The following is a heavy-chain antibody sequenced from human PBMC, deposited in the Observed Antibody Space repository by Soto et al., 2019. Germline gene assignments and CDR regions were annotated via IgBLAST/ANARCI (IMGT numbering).Heavy chain of an antibody. CDR2: ISYDGSNK. J-gene: IGHJ6*02. CDR3: AKVRLEYSSSTITRYYYYGMDV. D-gene: IGHD6-6*01. Sequence: GGSLRLSCAASGFTFSSYAMHWVRQAPGKGLEWVAVISYDGSNKYYADSVKGRFTISRDNSKNTLYLQMNSLRAEDTAVYYCAKVRLEYSSSTITRYYYYGMDVWGQGTTVTVSS. CDR1: GFTFSSYA. V-gene: IGHV3-30*04.